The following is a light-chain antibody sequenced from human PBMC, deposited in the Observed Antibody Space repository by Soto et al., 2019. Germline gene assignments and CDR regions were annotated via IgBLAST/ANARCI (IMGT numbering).Light chain of an antibody. CDR1: QSIGNR. V-gene: IGKV1-5*01. CDR2: DAS. CDR3: QHCNGPIT. Sequence: DIQMTQSPSTLSASVGDRVTITCRASQSIGNRLAWYQQKPGKAPKLLIYDASSLQSGVPSRFSGSGSGTAFTLTITGLQPDDFASYYCQHCNGPITFGQGTRLEIK. J-gene: IGKJ5*01.